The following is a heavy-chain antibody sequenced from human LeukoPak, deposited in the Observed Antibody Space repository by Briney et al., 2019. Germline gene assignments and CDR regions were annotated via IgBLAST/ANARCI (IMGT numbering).Heavy chain of an antibody. CDR3: GTGDKGYYFDY. Sequence: GGSLRLSCAASGFTFSSYAMNWVRQAPGKGLEWISGISGGGGTTYYAGSVKGRFTISRDNSKNTLYLRMNSLRAEDTAVYYCGTGDKGYYFDYWGQGTLVTVSS. CDR1: GFTFSSYA. D-gene: IGHD3-16*01. CDR2: ISGGGGTT. V-gene: IGHV3-23*01. J-gene: IGHJ4*02.